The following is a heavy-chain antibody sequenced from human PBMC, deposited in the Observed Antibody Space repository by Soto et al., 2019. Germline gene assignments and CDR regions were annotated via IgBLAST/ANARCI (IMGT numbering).Heavy chain of an antibody. CDR2: ISAYNGNT. D-gene: IGHD3-3*01. CDR1: GYTLTRYG. CDR3: ARETRRYYDFWSGHYDHLAY. Sequence: GASVKVSCKASGYTLTRYGISWVRQAPGQGLEGMGWISAYNGNTNYAQKLQGRVTMTTDTSTSTAYMELRSLRSDDTAVYYCARETRRYYDFWSGHYDHLAYWGQGTLVTVSS. J-gene: IGHJ4*02. V-gene: IGHV1-18*01.